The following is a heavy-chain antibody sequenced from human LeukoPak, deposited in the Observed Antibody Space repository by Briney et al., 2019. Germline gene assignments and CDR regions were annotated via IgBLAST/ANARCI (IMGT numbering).Heavy chain of an antibody. CDR3: AKGLDAPIRSDAFDI. CDR2: ISWNSGSI. CDR1: GFTFDDYA. V-gene: IGHV3-9*01. Sequence: GGSLRLSCAASGFTFDDYAMHWVRQAPGKGLEWVSGISWNSGSIGYADSVKGRFTISRDNAKNSLYLQMNSLRAEDTALYYCAKGLDAPIRSDAFDIWGQGTMVTVSS. J-gene: IGHJ3*02. D-gene: IGHD3-10*01.